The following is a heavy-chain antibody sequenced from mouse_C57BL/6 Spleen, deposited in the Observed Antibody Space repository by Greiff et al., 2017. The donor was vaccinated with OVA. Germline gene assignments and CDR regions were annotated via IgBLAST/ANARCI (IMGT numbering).Heavy chain of an antibody. J-gene: IGHJ3*01. CDR1: GYAFTNYL. Sequence: QVHVKQSGAELVRPGTSVKVSCKASGYAFTNYLIEWVKQRPGQGLEWIGVINPGSGGTNYNEKFKGKATLTADKSSSTAYMQLSSLTSEDSAVYFCARNHYDYDEGFAYWGQGTLVTVSA. CDR2: INPGSGGT. V-gene: IGHV1-54*01. CDR3: ARNHYDYDEGFAY. D-gene: IGHD2-4*01.